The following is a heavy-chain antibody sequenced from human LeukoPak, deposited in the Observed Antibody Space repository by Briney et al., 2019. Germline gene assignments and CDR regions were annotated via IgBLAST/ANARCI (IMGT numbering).Heavy chain of an antibody. CDR1: GYTFTGYY. J-gene: IGHJ4*02. CDR2: ISPDSGGT. CDR3: ARDIHTSGYYGFVDY. Sequence: ASVKVSCKASGYTFTGYYIHWVRQAPRQGLEWMGQISPDSGGTRYAQKFQGRVTMTRDTSISTVYMELSRLTSDDTAVYYCARDIHTSGYYGFVDYWGQGTLVTVSS. V-gene: IGHV1-2*06. D-gene: IGHD5-12*01.